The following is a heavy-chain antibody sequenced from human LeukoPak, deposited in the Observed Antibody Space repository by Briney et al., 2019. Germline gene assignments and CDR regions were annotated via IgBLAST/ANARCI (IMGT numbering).Heavy chain of an antibody. Sequence: ETLSLTCAVYGGSFSGYYWSWVRQAPGKGLEWVSAISGSGGSTYYADSVKGRFTISRHNSKNTLYLQMNSLRAEDAAVYYCAKAIVGYYDSSGYPVDYWGQGTLVTVSS. V-gene: IGHV3-23*01. CDR3: AKAIVGYYDSSGYPVDY. CDR1: GGSFSGYY. J-gene: IGHJ4*02. CDR2: ISGSGGST. D-gene: IGHD3-22*01.